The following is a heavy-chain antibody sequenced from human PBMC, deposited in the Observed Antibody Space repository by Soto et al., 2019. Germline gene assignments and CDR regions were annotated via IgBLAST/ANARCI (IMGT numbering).Heavy chain of an antibody. V-gene: IGHV4-30-2*01. CDR3: ARNRVGSSWYVDY. D-gene: IGHD6-13*01. CDR2: IYYSGST. J-gene: IGHJ4*02. CDR1: GDSLNSGGYS. Sequence: PSETLSLTCAVSGDSLNSGGYSWSWIRQPPRKGLEWIGYIYYSGSTHYNPSLQSRVTMSLDRSKNQFSLRLNAVTAADTAVYYCARNRVGSSWYVDYWGQGIQVTVSS.